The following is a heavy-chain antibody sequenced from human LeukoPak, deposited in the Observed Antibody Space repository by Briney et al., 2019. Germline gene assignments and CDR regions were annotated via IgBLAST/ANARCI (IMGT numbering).Heavy chain of an antibody. CDR3: ARDRGWQAGDY. Sequence: ASVKVPCKASGYTFTGYYMHCVRQAPGQGLEWMGWINPNSGGTNYAQKFQGRVTMTRDTSISTAYMELSRLRSDDTAVYYCARDRGWQAGDYWGQGTLVTVSS. CDR1: GYTFTGYY. CDR2: INPNSGGT. D-gene: IGHD6-19*01. J-gene: IGHJ4*02. V-gene: IGHV1-2*02.